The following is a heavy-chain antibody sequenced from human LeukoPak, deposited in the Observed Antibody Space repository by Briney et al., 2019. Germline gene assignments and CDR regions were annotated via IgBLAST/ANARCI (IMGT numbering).Heavy chain of an antibody. CDR3: VRDEAEFGNRQWYFDL. CDR1: GYSINDGYY. Sequence: SETLSPTCAVSGYSINDGYYWGWIRQPPGKGLEWIGSVYHSGTTYYNPSLQSRVGISADMSRNQFSLRLNSMTAADTAVYYCVRDEAEFGNRQWYFDLWGRGTLVIVSS. D-gene: IGHD2/OR15-2a*01. J-gene: IGHJ2*01. V-gene: IGHV4-38-2*02. CDR2: VYHSGTT.